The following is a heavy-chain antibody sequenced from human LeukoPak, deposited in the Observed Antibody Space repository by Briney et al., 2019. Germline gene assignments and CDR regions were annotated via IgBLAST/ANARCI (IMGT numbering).Heavy chain of an antibody. V-gene: IGHV4-34*01. J-gene: IGHJ6*03. CDR1: GGSLTGYS. D-gene: IGHD2-15*01. Sequence: PSETLSLICAVHGGSLTGYSWAWVRQPPGEGLEWIGEINQVERAIYSPPLESRVSISLEASKNQFFLQLTSVAAADTAMYYCARGRATPSRLFFDYYFMDVWGPGTPVTVSS. CDR3: ARGRATPSRLFFDYYFMDV. CDR2: INQVERA.